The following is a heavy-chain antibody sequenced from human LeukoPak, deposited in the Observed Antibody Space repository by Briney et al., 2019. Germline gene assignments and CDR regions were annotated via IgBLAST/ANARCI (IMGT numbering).Heavy chain of an antibody. Sequence: GGSLRLSCAASGFTFSSYGMHWVRQAPGKGLEWVGRIKSKTDGGTTDYAAPVKGRFTISRDDPKNTLYLQMDSLKTEDTAGYYCASRTYYDTDPSKEYWGQGTLVTVSS. D-gene: IGHD3-22*01. CDR2: IKSKTDGGTT. J-gene: IGHJ4*02. V-gene: IGHV3-15*07. CDR3: ASRTYYDTDPSKEY. CDR1: GFTFSSYG.